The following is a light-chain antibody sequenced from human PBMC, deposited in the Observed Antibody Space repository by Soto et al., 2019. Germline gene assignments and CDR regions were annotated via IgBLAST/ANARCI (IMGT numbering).Light chain of an antibody. J-gene: IGKJ1*01. CDR3: QQFGNSPQT. CDR2: AAS. Sequence: EIVLTQSPGTLSLSAGDRATLSCRASQTVNSNYFAWYQQKPGQAPRLLIYAASRRAPGIPDRFSGSGSGTDFTLTINRLEPEDFAVNYCQQFGNSPQTFGQGTKVEIK. V-gene: IGKV3-20*01. CDR1: QTVNSNY.